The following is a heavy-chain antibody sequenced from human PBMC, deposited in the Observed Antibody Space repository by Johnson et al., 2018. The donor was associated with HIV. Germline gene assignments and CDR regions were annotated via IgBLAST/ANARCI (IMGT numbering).Heavy chain of an antibody. J-gene: IGHJ3*02. V-gene: IGHV3-30*04. D-gene: IGHD6-6*01. Sequence: QVQLVESGGGVVQPGRSLRLSCAASGFTFSSYAMHWVRQTPGKGLEWVAVISYDGSNKYYADSVKGRFTISSDNSKNTLYLQMNSLRAEDTAVYYCAKGPNGQLDDAFHIWGQGTMITVSS. CDR1: GFTFSSYA. CDR3: AKGPNGQLDDAFHI. CDR2: ISYDGSNK.